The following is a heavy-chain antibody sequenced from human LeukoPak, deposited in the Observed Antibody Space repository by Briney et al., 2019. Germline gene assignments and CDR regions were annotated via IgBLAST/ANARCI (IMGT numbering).Heavy chain of an antibody. CDR3: AKDVDYYDSSGYCPLSYFDY. V-gene: IGHV3-23*01. Sequence: GGSLRLSCAASGFTFSSYVMSWVRQAPGKGLEWVSAISGSGGSTYYADSVKGRFTISRDNSKNTLYLQMNSLRAEDTAVYYCAKDVDYYDSSGYCPLSYFDYWGQGTLVTVSS. CDR1: GFTFSSYV. D-gene: IGHD3-22*01. J-gene: IGHJ4*02. CDR2: ISGSGGST.